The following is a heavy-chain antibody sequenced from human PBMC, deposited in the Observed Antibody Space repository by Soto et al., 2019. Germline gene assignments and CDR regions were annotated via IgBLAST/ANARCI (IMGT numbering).Heavy chain of an antibody. Sequence: SETLSLTCTVSGGSISSSSYYWGWIRQPPGKGLEWIGSIYYSGSTYYNPSLKSRVTISVDTSKNQFSLKLSSVTAADTAVYYCAGHGPLPAAIPSGYWGQGTLVTVS. V-gene: IGHV4-39*01. CDR1: GGSISSSSYY. J-gene: IGHJ4*02. CDR2: IYYSGST. D-gene: IGHD2-2*01. CDR3: AGHGPLPAAIPSGY.